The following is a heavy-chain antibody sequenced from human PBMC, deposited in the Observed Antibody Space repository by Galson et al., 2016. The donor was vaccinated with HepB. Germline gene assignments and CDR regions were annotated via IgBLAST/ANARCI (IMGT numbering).Heavy chain of an antibody. CDR3: AKDLVVLEWLFFDSYYYYGMDV. J-gene: IGHJ6*01. D-gene: IGHD3-3*01. V-gene: IGHV3-23*01. Sequence: SLRLSCAASGFTFSSYAMSWVRQAPGKGLEWVSAISGSGGRTYYADSVKGRFTISRDNSKNTLYLQMNSLRSEDTAVYYCAKDLVVLEWLFFDSYYYYGMDVWGQGTTVTVSS. CDR1: GFTFSSYA. CDR2: ISGSGGRT.